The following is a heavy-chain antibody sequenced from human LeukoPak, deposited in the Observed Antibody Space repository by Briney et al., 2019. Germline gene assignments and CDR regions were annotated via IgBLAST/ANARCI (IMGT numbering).Heavy chain of an antibody. CDR1: GFTFSSYW. CDR2: INSDGSST. J-gene: IGHJ3*02. D-gene: IGHD4-23*01. CDR3: ARIDYGGNSGPDAFDI. Sequence: GGSLRLACAASGFTFSSYWMHWVRQAPGKGLVWVSRINSDGSSTSYADSVKGRFTISRDNAKNTLYLQMNSLRAEDTAVYYCARIDYGGNSGPDAFDIWGQGTMVTVSS. V-gene: IGHV3-74*01.